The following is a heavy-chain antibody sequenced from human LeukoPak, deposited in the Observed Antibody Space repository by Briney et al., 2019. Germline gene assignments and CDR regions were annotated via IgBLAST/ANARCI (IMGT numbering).Heavy chain of an antibody. CDR1: GFAFSSYA. CDR3: AKDASFDSSGWYYFDY. V-gene: IGHV3-23*01. D-gene: IGHD6-19*01. J-gene: IGHJ4*02. Sequence: GGSLRLSCAASGFAFSSYAMSWVRQAPGKGLEWVSAISGSGGSTYYADSVKGRFTISRDNSKNTLYLQMNSLRAEDTAVYYCAKDASFDSSGWYYFDYWGQGTLVTVSS. CDR2: ISGSGGST.